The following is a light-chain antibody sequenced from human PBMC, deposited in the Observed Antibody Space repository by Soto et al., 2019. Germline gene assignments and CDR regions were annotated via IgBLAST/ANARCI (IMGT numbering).Light chain of an antibody. J-gene: IGLJ3*02. CDR2: EVS. CDR1: SGDIGIYNF. Sequence: QSALTQPASVSGSLGQSITISCTGTSGDIGIYNFVSWFQQHPGKAPKLMIYEVSNRPSGVSNRFSASKSGNTASLTISGLQAEDEADYYCTSYTRSSTWVFGGGTKVTVL. CDR3: TSYTRSSTWV. V-gene: IGLV2-14*01.